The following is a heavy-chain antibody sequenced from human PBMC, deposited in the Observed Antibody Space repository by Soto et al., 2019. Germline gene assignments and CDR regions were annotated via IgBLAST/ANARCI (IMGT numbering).Heavy chain of an antibody. CDR2: INPNSGDT. CDR1: GYIFTDYY. D-gene: IGHD3-3*01. V-gene: IGHV1-2*02. J-gene: IGHJ1*01. CDR3: ARVSSMHNGFWRGFQH. Sequence: QVQLVQSGADGAEVKKPGASVKVSCKAAGYIFTDYYVHWIRQAPGQGPEWVGWINPNSGDTKYAQSFQGRVTLTRDTSINTAYMELSRLRSDDRAVYYCARVSSMHNGFWRGFQHWGQGTRVTVSS.